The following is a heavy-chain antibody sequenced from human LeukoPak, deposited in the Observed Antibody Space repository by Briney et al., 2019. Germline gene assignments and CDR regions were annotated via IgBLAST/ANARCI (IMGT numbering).Heavy chain of an antibody. J-gene: IGHJ4*02. V-gene: IGHV3-74*01. CDR3: AKDHYWSIDY. Sequence: PGGSLRLSCAASGFDFSSNWMHWVRHAPGQGLVWVLRIKGDGISTNYADSVKGRFTISRDIAKNTLHLQMNSLRAEDTGVYYCAKDHYWSIDYWGRGTLVTVSS. CDR1: GFDFSSNW. D-gene: IGHD3-3*01. CDR2: IKGDGIST.